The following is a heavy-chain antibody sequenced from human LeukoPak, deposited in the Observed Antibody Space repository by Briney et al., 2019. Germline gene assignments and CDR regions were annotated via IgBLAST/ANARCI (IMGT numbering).Heavy chain of an antibody. D-gene: IGHD6-19*01. Sequence: PSETLSLTCAVYGGSFSGYYWSWIRQPPGKGLEWIGEINHSGSTNYNPSLKSRVTMSVDTSKNQFSLKLSSVTAADTAVYYCARRMQWLVRGAFDIWGQGTMVTVSS. CDR1: GGSFSGYY. V-gene: IGHV4-34*01. CDR2: INHSGST. CDR3: ARRMQWLVRGAFDI. J-gene: IGHJ3*02.